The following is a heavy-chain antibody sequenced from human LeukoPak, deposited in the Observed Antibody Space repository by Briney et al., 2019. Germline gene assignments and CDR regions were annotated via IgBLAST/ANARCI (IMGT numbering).Heavy chain of an antibody. V-gene: IGHV1-69*04. Sequence: GSSVKVSCKASGGTFSSYAISWVRQAPGQGLEWMGRIIPILGIANYAQKFQGRVTITADKSTSTAYMELSSLRSEDTAVYYCARDFLGGDYDLLGYWGQGTLVTVSS. CDR3: ARDFLGGDYDLLGY. CDR2: IIPILGIA. J-gene: IGHJ4*02. CDR1: GGTFSSYA. D-gene: IGHD3-22*01.